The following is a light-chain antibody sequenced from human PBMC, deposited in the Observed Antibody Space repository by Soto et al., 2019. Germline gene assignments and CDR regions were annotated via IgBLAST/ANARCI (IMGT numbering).Light chain of an antibody. CDR2: AVS. V-gene: IGKV1-39*01. CDR3: QQSYDTPVT. J-gene: IGKJ5*01. CDR1: QRISSY. Sequence: DIQMTQSPSSLSASVGDRVTITCRASQRISSYLNWYQQRPGKAPNLLIYAVSSLQIGVPSRFSGGGSGTDFTLTITSLQPEDFATYYCQQSYDTPVTFGQGTRLDIK.